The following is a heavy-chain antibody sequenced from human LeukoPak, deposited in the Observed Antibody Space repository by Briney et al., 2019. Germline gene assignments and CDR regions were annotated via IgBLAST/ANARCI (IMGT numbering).Heavy chain of an antibody. D-gene: IGHD3-22*01. CDR3: ARALSSGYYYHY. J-gene: IGHJ4*02. V-gene: IGHV3-11*01. Sequence: PGRSLRLSCAASGFTFSDYYMSWIRQAPGKGLEWVSYISSSGRTKYYADSVKGRFTISRDNAKYSLYLQMNSLRAEDTAVYYCARALSSGYYYHYWGQGTLVTVSS. CDR2: ISSSGRTK. CDR1: GFTFSDYY.